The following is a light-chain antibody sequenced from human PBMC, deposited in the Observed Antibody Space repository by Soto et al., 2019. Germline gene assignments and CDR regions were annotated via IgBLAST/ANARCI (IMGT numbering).Light chain of an antibody. J-gene: IGKJ4*01. V-gene: IGKV3-11*01. Sequence: EIVLTQSPATLSLSPGERATLSCRASQSVSSYLAWYQQKPGQAPRLLIYDASNRATGIPARFSGSGSGTDFTLTIGSLEPEDFAVHYCQQRSNWTLTFGGGTKVDIK. CDR2: DAS. CDR3: QQRSNWTLT. CDR1: QSVSSY.